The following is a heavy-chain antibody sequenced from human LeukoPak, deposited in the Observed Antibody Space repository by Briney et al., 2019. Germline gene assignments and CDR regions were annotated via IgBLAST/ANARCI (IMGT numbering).Heavy chain of an antibody. Sequence: GGSLRLSCAASGVTLSSYTIHWARQTPGKGREWVSASSYDGTQKFYADSVKGRSTLSRDNSKNTLYLQMNSLTTEDTAVYFCARERASAASSSDFDYWGQGTLVTVSS. CDR2: SSYDGTQK. V-gene: IGHV3-30*04. CDR1: GVTLSSYT. J-gene: IGHJ4*02. CDR3: ARERASAASSSDFDY. D-gene: IGHD6-13*01.